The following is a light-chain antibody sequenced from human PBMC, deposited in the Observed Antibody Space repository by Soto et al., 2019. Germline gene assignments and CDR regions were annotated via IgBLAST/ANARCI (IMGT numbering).Light chain of an antibody. CDR3: QQYGSSRT. CDR1: QSFSSSY. J-gene: IGKJ1*01. V-gene: IGKV3-20*01. Sequence: EIVLTQSPGTLSLFPGERATLSCRASQSFSSSYLAWYQQKPGQAPRLLIYGASSRATGIPDRFSGSGSGTDFTLTISRLEPEDFAVYYCQQYGSSRTFGQGTKVE. CDR2: GAS.